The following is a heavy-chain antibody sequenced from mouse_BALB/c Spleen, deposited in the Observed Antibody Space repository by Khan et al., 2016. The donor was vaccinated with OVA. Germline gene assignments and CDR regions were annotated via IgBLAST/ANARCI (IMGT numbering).Heavy chain of an antibody. CDR2: IYPGTGST. CDR1: GYIFTSYW. V-gene: IGHV1-76*01. J-gene: IGHJ4*01. CDR3: ARRGYDNHARDY. Sequence: QVQLKQSGAELVRPGASVKLSCKTSGYIFTSYWIHWVKQRSGQGLEWIARIYPGTGSTYYNEKFKGKATLTADKSSSTAYMQLRGLKSEDSAVSCGARRGYDNHARDYWGQGTSVTVSS. D-gene: IGHD2-10*02.